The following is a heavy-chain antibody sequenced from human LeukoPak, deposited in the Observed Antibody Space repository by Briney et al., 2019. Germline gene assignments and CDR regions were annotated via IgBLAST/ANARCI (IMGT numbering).Heavy chain of an antibody. D-gene: IGHD3-22*01. Sequence: SVTVSCKASGGTFSSYAITWVRPAPGQGLEWKGRIIPIFCTTLYAQKLQGRVTITTDESKSTGYVELSSLRSEDTGVYYCEKDYYDSSGYFDYWGQGTLVSVS. CDR3: EKDYYDSSGYFDY. CDR2: IIPIFCTT. J-gene: IGHJ4*02. CDR1: GGTFSSYA. V-gene: IGHV1-69*05.